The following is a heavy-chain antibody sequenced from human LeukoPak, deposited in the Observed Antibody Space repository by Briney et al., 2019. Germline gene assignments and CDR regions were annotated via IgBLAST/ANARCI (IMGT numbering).Heavy chain of an antibody. CDR1: GYTFTSYG. V-gene: IGHV1-18*01. Sequence: ASVKVSCKASGYTFTSYGISWMRQAPGQGLEWMGWISAYNGNTNYAQKLQGRVTMTTDTSTSTAYMELRSLRSDDTAVYYCARVWGAARRKLFDYWGQGTLVTVSS. J-gene: IGHJ4*02. D-gene: IGHD6-6*01. CDR3: ARVWGAARRKLFDY. CDR2: ISAYNGNT.